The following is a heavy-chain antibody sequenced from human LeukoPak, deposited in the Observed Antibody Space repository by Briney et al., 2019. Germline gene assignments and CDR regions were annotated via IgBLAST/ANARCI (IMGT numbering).Heavy chain of an antibody. Sequence: GGSLRLSCAASGFTFSSYAVTWVRQAPGKGLEWVSVIYSGGRTYYADSVKGRFTISRDNSKNTLYLQMNSLRAEDTAVYYCARTSGWSDWYFDLWGRGTLVTVSS. CDR1: GFTFSSYA. D-gene: IGHD6-19*01. CDR3: ARTSGWSDWYFDL. J-gene: IGHJ2*01. V-gene: IGHV3-53*01. CDR2: IYSGGRT.